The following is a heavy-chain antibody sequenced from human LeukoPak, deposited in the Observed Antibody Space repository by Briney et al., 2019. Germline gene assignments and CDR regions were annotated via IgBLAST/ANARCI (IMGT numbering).Heavy chain of an antibody. J-gene: IGHJ4*02. CDR1: GFTVSSNY. V-gene: IGHV3-53*01. D-gene: IGHD5-18*01. CDR2: IYSGGST. CDR3: ARYHTALNY. Sequence: GGSLRLSCAASGFTVSSNYMTWVRQAPGKGLEWVSVIYSGGSTYYADSVKGRFTISRDNSKNTLYLQMNNLRVEDTAVYFCARYHTALNYWGQGTLVTASS.